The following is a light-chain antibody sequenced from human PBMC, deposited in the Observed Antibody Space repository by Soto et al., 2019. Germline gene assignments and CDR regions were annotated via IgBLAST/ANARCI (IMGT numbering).Light chain of an antibody. CDR2: DAS. V-gene: IGKV1-5*01. CDR1: QSISSW. Sequence: DIQMTQSPSTLSASVGDRVTITCRASQSISSWLAWYQQKPGKAPKLLIYDASSLESGVPSRFSGSGSGTEFTLTISSLQPDDFATYYCRQYNSYSGTFGQGTKVDI. CDR3: RQYNSYSGT. J-gene: IGKJ1*01.